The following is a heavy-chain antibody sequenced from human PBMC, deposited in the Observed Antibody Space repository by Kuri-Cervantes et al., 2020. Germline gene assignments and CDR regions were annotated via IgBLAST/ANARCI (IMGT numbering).Heavy chain of an antibody. CDR2: ISWNSGSI. Sequence: SLKISCAASGFTFDDYAMHWVRQAPGKGLEWVSGISWNSGSIGYADSVKGRFTISRDNAKNSLYLQMNSLRAEDTAVYYCATGDGVLGFLGYWGQGTLVTVSS. CDR3: ATGDGVLGFLGY. D-gene: IGHD3-3*01. CDR1: GFTFDDYA. V-gene: IGHV3-9*01. J-gene: IGHJ4*02.